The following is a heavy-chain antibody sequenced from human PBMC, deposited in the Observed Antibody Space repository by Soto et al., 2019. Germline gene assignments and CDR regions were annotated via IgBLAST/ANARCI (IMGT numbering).Heavy chain of an antibody. CDR2: TGSGTGPG. CDR3: ARRDSGGFYRFFDS. Sequence: MVSCKASGGSLSTNPISWVRQAPGQGLEWMGGTGSGTGPGNHARKFQGRLTVTADKSTSTVYMELTNLSSEDTAVYYCARRDSGGFYRFFDSWGQGTLVTVSS. V-gene: IGHV1-69*06. J-gene: IGHJ4*02. CDR1: GGSLSTNP. D-gene: IGHD2-15*01.